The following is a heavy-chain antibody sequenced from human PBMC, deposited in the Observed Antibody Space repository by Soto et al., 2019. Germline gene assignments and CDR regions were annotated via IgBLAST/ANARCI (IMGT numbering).Heavy chain of an antibody. J-gene: IGHJ4*02. CDR2: ISAYNGKT. V-gene: IGHV1-18*01. CDR3: ASIAAAGGEFDY. Sequence: QVQLVQSGAEVKKPGASVKVSCKASGYTFTSYGISWVRQAPGQGLEWMGWISAYNGKTNYAQKLQGRVTMTTDTSTTTAYRELRSLRSDDTAVYYCASIAAAGGEFDYWGQGTLVTVSS. D-gene: IGHD6-13*01. CDR1: GYTFTSYG.